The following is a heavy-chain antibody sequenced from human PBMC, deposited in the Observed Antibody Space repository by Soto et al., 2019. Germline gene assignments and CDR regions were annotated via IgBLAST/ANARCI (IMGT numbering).Heavy chain of an antibody. Sequence: QLQLQESGPGLVKPSETLSLTCTVSGGSISSSSYYWGWIRQPPGKGLEWIGRIYYSGSNHYSPSLKRRLTISIDTSKNQFYLKLSSVTAADTAVYYCARHFTIFGVVSTNWFDPWGQGTLVTVSS. CDR1: GGSISSSSYY. V-gene: IGHV4-39*01. D-gene: IGHD3-3*01. J-gene: IGHJ5*02. CDR3: ARHFTIFGVVSTNWFDP. CDR2: IYYSGSN.